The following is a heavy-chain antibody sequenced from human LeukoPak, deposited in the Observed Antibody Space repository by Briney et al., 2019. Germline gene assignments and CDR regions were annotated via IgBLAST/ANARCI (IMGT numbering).Heavy chain of an antibody. D-gene: IGHD6-13*01. CDR3: ARSTTGIEAAGTYPYYFDY. Sequence: ASVKVSCKASGYTFTSYGISWVRQAPGQGLEWMGWISAYNGNTNYAQKLQGRVTMTTDTSTSTAYMELRSLRSDDTAVYYCARSTTGIEAAGTYPYYFDYWGQGTLVTVSS. J-gene: IGHJ4*02. CDR1: GYTFTSYG. V-gene: IGHV1-18*04. CDR2: ISAYNGNT.